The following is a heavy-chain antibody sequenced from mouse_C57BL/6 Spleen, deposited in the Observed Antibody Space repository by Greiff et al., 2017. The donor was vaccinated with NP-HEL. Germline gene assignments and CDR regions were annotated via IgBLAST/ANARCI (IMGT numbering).Heavy chain of an antibody. CDR3: ARDGDGYYGGYFDV. V-gene: IGHV5-16*01. D-gene: IGHD2-3*01. CDR1: GFTFSDYY. Sequence: EVMLVESEGGLVQPGSSMKLSCTASGFTFSDYYMAWVRQVPEKGLEWVANINYDGSSTYYLDSLKSRFIISRDNAKNILYLQMSSLKSEDTATYYCARDGDGYYGGYFDVWGTGTTVTVSS. CDR2: INYDGSST. J-gene: IGHJ1*03.